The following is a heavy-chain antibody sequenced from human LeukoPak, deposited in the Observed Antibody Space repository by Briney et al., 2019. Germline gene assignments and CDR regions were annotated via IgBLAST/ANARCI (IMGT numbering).Heavy chain of an antibody. V-gene: IGHV3-23*01. CDR2: ISGSGGST. CDR3: AKDAVGSPRWGFDY. D-gene: IGHD1-26*01. J-gene: IGHJ4*02. Sequence: GGSLRLSSAASGFTFSSYAMSWVRQAPGKRLERGSAISGSGGSTYYADSVKGRFTISRDNSQYTLSLQMTSLRAEDTAVYYCAKDAVGSPRWGFDYWGQGTLVTVSS. CDR1: GFTFSSYA.